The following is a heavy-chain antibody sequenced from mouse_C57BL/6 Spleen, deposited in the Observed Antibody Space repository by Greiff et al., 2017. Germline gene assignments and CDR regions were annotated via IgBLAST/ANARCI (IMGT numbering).Heavy chain of an antibody. D-gene: IGHD2-14*01. CDR1: GFTFSSYA. Sequence: DVQLVESGGGLVKPGGSLKLSCAASGFTFSSYAMSWVRQTPEKRLEWVATISDGGSYTYYPDNVKGRFTISRDNAKNNLYLQMSHLKSEDTAMYYCARDQGTALFDYWGQGTTLTVSS. CDR2: ISDGGSYT. V-gene: IGHV5-4*01. CDR3: ARDQGTALFDY. J-gene: IGHJ2*01.